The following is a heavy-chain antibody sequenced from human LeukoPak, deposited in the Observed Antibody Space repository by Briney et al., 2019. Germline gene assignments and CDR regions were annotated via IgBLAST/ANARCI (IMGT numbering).Heavy chain of an antibody. CDR2: INHSGST. Sequence: SETLSLTCAVYGGSFSGYYWSWIRRPPGKGLEWLGEINHSGSTNYNPSLKSRVTISVDTSKNQFSLKLSSVTAADTAVYYCARDTYYDILTGYFFDYWGQGTLVTVSS. CDR1: GGSFSGYY. CDR3: ARDTYYDILTGYFFDY. V-gene: IGHV4-34*01. D-gene: IGHD3-9*01. J-gene: IGHJ4*02.